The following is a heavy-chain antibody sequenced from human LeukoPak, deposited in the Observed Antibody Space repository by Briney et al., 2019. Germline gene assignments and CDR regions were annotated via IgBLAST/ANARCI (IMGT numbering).Heavy chain of an antibody. V-gene: IGHV3-66*01. CDR2: IYSGGNT. Sequence: GGSLRLSCAASGFTVSSNYMSWVRQAPGKGLEWVSVIYSGGNTYYADSVKRRFTISRDNSKNTLYLQMNSLRAEDTAVYYCARGIAVAGIIDYWGQGTLVTVSS. CDR3: ARGIAVAGIIDY. D-gene: IGHD6-19*01. CDR1: GFTVSSNY. J-gene: IGHJ4*02.